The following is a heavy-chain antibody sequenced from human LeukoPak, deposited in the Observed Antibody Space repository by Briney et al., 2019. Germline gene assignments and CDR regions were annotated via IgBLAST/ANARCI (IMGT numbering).Heavy chain of an antibody. Sequence: GGSLRLSCAASGFTFNSYSMNWVRQAPGKGLEWVSYISSSGSTIYYADSVKGRFTISRDNAKNSLYLQMNSLRAEDTAVYYCARVRTTGQCLDYWGQGTLVTVSS. D-gene: IGHD6-19*01. V-gene: IGHV3-48*04. CDR3: ARVRTTGQCLDY. CDR2: ISSSGSTI. CDR1: GFTFNSYS. J-gene: IGHJ4*02.